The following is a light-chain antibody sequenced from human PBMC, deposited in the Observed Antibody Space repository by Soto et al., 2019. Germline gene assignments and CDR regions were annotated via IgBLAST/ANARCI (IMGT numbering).Light chain of an antibody. Sequence: QSALTPPASVSGSPGQSITISCTGTSSDVGGYNYVSWYQQHPGKAPKLMIYEVSNRPSGVSNRFSGSKSGNTASLTISGLQAEDEADYYCSSYTSSSTYVFGTGTKLTVL. CDR1: SSDVGGYNY. CDR2: EVS. V-gene: IGLV2-14*01. J-gene: IGLJ1*01. CDR3: SSYTSSSTYV.